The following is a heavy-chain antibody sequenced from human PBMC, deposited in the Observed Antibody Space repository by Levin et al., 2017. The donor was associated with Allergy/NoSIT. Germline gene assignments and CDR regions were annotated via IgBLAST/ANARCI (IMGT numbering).Heavy chain of an antibody. V-gene: IGHV1-2*02. D-gene: IGHD3-3*01. CDR1: GYTFTGYY. CDR3: ATLLGVVIPYPFDY. Sequence: ASVKVSCKASGYTFTGYYMHWVRQAPGQGLEWMGWINPNSGGTNYAQKFQGRVTMTRDTSISTAYMELSRLRSDDTAVYYCATLLGVVIPYPFDYWGQGTLVTVSS. J-gene: IGHJ4*02. CDR2: INPNSGGT.